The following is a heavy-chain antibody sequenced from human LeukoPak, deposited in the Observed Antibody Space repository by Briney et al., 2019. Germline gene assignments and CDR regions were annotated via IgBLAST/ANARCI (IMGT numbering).Heavy chain of an antibody. CDR2: ISASGGST. CDR3: AKEFYDILTGYYRRGQVYYFDY. J-gene: IGHJ4*02. D-gene: IGHD3-9*01. V-gene: IGHV3-23*01. CDR1: GFTFSSYA. Sequence: HPGGSLRLSCAASGFTFSSYAMSWVRQAPGKGLEWVSAISASGGSTYYADSVKGRFTISRDNSKNTLYLQMNTLRAEDTAVYYCAKEFYDILTGYYRRGQVYYFDYWGQGTLVTVSS.